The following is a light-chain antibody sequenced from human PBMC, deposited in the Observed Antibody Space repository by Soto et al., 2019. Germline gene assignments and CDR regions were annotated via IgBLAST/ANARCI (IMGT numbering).Light chain of an antibody. Sequence: EIVLTQSPATLSVSPGERVTLSCRASQSVSIKLAWYQEKPGQAPRLLISDTSTRATGIPARFSGSGFATDFTLTISSLQSEDFALYYCQQRSSWPITFGQGTRLEIK. J-gene: IGKJ5*01. V-gene: IGKV3-15*01. CDR3: QQRSSWPIT. CDR1: QSVSIK. CDR2: DTS.